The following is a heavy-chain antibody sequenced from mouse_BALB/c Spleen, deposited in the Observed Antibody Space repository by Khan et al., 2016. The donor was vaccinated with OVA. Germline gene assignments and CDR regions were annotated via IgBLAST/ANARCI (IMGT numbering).Heavy chain of an antibody. Sequence: QVQLQQSGAELAKPGASVKMSCTASGYTFTSYWMPWIKQRPGQGLEWIGYINPTSGYTDSHQKFTDKATLTADKSSSTAYMQLSSLTSDDSAVYYCARDRIDYWGQGTSLTGSS. CDR2: INPTSGYT. CDR1: GYTFTSYW. V-gene: IGHV1-7*01. J-gene: IGHJ2*02. CDR3: ARDRIDY.